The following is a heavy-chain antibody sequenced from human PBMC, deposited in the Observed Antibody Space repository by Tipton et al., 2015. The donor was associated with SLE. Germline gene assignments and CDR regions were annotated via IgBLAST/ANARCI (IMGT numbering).Heavy chain of an antibody. J-gene: IGHJ3*02. CDR3: GKTVGATTAFDI. CDR2: MSAYNGNT. CDR1: GYTFTSYG. D-gene: IGHD1-26*01. V-gene: IGHV1-18*01. Sequence: QLVQSGPEVKKPGASVKVSCKASGYTFTSYGINWVRQAPGQGLEWMGWMSAYNGNTNYAQKLQGRVTMTTDTSTSTAHMELRSLRSDDTAVYYCGKTVGATTAFDIWGQGTMVTVSS.